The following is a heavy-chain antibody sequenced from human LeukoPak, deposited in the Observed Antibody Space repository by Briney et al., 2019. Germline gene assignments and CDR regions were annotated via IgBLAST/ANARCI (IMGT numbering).Heavy chain of an antibody. Sequence: GGSLRLSCTASGFTFGDYAMSWFRQAPGKGLEWVGFIRSKVYGGTTEYAASVKGRFTISGDDSKSIAYLQMNSLKTEDTAVYYCSRLVLAHDSGYLDYWGQGILVTVSS. CDR2: IRSKVYGGTT. V-gene: IGHV3-49*03. J-gene: IGHJ4*02. D-gene: IGHD3-22*01. CDR3: SRLVLAHDSGYLDY. CDR1: GFTFGDYA.